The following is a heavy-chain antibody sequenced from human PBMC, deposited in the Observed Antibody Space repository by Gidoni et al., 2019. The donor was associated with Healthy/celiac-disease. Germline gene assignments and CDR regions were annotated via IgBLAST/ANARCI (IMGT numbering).Heavy chain of an antibody. CDR3: GIGEGYGSRRYYFDY. Sequence: EVQLVESGRGLVQPVRSLRLSCAASGITFDNYAMHWVRQAPGKGLEWVSGIRWNSGSIGYADSVKGRFTISRDNAKNSLYLQMNSLRAEDTALYYCGIGEGYGSRRYYFDYWGQGTLVTVSS. CDR1: GITFDNYA. J-gene: IGHJ4*02. CDR2: IRWNSGSI. D-gene: IGHD6-13*01. V-gene: IGHV3-9*01.